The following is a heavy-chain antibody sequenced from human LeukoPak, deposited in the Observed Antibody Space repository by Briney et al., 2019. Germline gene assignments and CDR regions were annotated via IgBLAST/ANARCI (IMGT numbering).Heavy chain of an antibody. CDR1: GGSIDITNY. Sequence: SETLSLTCGVSGGSIDITNYWSWVRQAPGKGLEWIGEISHSGTTNYNPSLRSRVTMSLDRANNQFSLSLTSVTAADSAVYYCTRENRPFCPFAYWGQGVLVTVSS. CDR2: ISHSGTT. D-gene: IGHD2/OR15-2a*01. V-gene: IGHV4-4*02. CDR3: TRENRPFCPFAY. J-gene: IGHJ4*02.